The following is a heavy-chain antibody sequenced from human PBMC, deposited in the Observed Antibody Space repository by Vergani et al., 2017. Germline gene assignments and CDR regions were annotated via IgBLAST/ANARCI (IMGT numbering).Heavy chain of an antibody. CDR3: ARHSPLTTVNFYWYFDL. CDR2: IYYSGST. V-gene: IGHV4-61*05. D-gene: IGHD4-17*01. CDR1: GGSISSSSYY. J-gene: IGHJ2*01. Sequence: QLRLQESGPGLVKPSETLSLTCTVSGGSISSSSYYWGWIRQPPGKGLEWIGYIYYSGSTNYNPSLKSRVTISVDTSKNQFSLKLSSVTAADTAVYYCARHSPLTTVNFYWYFDLWGRGTLVTVSS.